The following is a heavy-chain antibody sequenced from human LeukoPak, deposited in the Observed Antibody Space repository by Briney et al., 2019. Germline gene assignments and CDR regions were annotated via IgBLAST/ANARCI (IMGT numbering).Heavy chain of an antibody. CDR1: GFTFGDYA. CDR2: IRSKAYGGTT. V-gene: IGHV3-49*04. CDR3: TRAVAKYYYGSGSYYGYYYYMDV. D-gene: IGHD3-10*01. J-gene: IGHJ6*03. Sequence: PGGSLRLSCTASGFTFGDYAMSWVRQAPGKGLEWVGFIRSKAYGGTTEHAASVKGRFTISRDDSKSIAYLQMNSLKTEDTAVYYCTRAVAKYYYGSGSYYGYYYYMDVWGKGTTVTISS.